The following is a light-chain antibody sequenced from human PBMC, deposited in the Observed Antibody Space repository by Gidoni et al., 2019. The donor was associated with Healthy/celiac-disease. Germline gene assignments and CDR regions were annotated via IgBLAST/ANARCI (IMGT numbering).Light chain of an antibody. J-gene: IGKJ4*01. CDR1: QSISSW. CDR2: KAS. V-gene: IGKV1-5*03. CDR3: QQYNSYSLT. Sequence: DIQMTQSPSTLSASVGDRVTITCRASQSISSWLAWYQQKPGKAPKLLIYKASSLESGVPSRFSGSGAGTEFTLTISSLQPDDFATYYCQQYNSYSLTFGGGTKVEIK.